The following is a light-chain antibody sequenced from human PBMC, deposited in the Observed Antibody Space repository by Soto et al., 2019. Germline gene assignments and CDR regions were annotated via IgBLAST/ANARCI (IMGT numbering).Light chain of an antibody. V-gene: IGKV4-1*01. Sequence: DIVMTQSPVSLSVSLGERATINCKSSQTVFHSSYNKDFLAWYQQKPGQPPKLLFYWASTRESGVPARFSGGGSGTDLSLTTSSLQAEDVAVYYCQQYYSSLTFGQGTKLEIK. CDR3: QQYYSSLT. CDR1: QTVFHSSYNKDF. CDR2: WAS. J-gene: IGKJ2*01.